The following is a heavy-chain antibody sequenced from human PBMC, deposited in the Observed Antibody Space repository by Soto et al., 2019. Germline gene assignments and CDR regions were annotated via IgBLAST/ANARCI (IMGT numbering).Heavy chain of an antibody. D-gene: IGHD1-26*01. CDR3: ARRGSGSYYDY. CDR1: GFTFSSYA. J-gene: IGHJ4*02. Sequence: EVQLLESGGGLVQPGGSLRLSCAASGFTFSSYAMRWVRQAPGKGLEWVSAISGSGDSTYYADSVKGRFTISRDNSKNTVNLQMSRLTGEATAVYHCARRGSGSYYDYWGQGTLVTVSS. CDR2: ISGSGDST. V-gene: IGHV3-23*01.